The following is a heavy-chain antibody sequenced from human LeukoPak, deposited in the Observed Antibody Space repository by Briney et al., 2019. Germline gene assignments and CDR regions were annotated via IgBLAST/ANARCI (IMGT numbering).Heavy chain of an antibody. CDR1: GYTFSYY. D-gene: IGHD6-19*01. CDR3: ARAGRAVAGIRYAFDI. J-gene: IGHJ3*02. CDR2: IYPAGGRT. V-gene: IGHV1-46*01. Sequence: ASVKVSCKASGYTFSYYIHWVRQAPGQGLEWMGIIYPAGGRTSYAQKFQGRVTMTRDTSTSTVYMELSSLRAEDTAVYYCARAGRAVAGIRYAFDIWGQGTMVTVSS.